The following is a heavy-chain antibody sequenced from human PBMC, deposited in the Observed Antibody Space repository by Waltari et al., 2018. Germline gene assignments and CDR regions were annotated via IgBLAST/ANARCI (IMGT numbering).Heavy chain of an antibody. D-gene: IGHD5-12*01. CDR3: ARGIQMATIGHFDY. CDR2: IYYSGST. J-gene: IGHJ4*02. Sequence: QLQLQESGPGLVKPSATLSLTCTVSGGSISSSSYYWGWIRQPPGKGLEWIGSIYYSGSTYSNPSLKSRVTISVDTSKNQVSLKLSSVTAADTAVYYCARGIQMATIGHFDYWGQGTLVTVSS. V-gene: IGHV4-39*07. CDR1: GGSISSSSYY.